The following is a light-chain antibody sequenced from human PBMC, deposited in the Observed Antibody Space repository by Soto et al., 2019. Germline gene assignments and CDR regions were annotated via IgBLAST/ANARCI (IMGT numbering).Light chain of an antibody. CDR1: SSDVGTYNL. CDR2: EVS. Sequence: QSALTQPASVSGSPGQSITISCTGTSSDVGTYNLVSWYQQHPGKAPKLMIYEVSKRPSGVSTRFSGSKSGNTASLTISGLQAEDEADYYCCSYAGGSTWVFGGGTKLTVL. J-gene: IGLJ3*02. V-gene: IGLV2-23*02. CDR3: CSYAGGSTWV.